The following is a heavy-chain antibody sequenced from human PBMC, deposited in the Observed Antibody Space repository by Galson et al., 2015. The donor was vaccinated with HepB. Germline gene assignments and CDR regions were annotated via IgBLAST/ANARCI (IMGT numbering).Heavy chain of an antibody. J-gene: IGHJ6*02. Sequence: TLSLTCNVSGASMNTGGYYWSWIRQSPGKGLEWIAFIYYTGNTFYNPSLKSRVTISVDTSKKQFSLELSSVTAADTAVYYCARNSVSRRGLNSNDYYAVDVWGQGTTVTVSS. CDR1: GASMNTGGYY. CDR3: ARNSVSRRGLNSNDYYAVDV. D-gene: IGHD2-21*01. V-gene: IGHV4-31*03. CDR2: IYYTGNT.